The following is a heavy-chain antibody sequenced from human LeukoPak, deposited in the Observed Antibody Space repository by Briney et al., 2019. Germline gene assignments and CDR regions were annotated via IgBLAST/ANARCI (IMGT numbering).Heavy chain of an antibody. D-gene: IGHD2-15*01. CDR3: ARVGSIVVVVAAEY. CDR1: GYSISSGYY. V-gene: IGHV4-38-2*02. Sequence: PSETLSLTCTVSGYSISSGYYWGWIRQPPGKGLEWIGSIYHSGSTYYNPSLKSRVTISVDTSKNQFSLKLSSVTAADTAVYYCARVGSIVVVVAAEYWGQGTLVTVSS. J-gene: IGHJ4*02. CDR2: IYHSGST.